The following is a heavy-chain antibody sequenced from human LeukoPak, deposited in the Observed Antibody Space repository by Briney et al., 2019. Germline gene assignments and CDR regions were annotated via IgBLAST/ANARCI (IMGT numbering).Heavy chain of an antibody. CDR1: GYTFTSYA. D-gene: IGHD3-10*01. CDR3: ATDRRGSNDY. CDR2: INAGNDNT. Sequence: ASVKVSCKASGYTFTSYAMHWVRQAPGQRLEWMGWINAGNDNTKYSQEFQGRVTITRDTSASTAYMELSSLRSEDMAVYYCATDRRGSNDYWGQGTLVTVSS. J-gene: IGHJ4*02. V-gene: IGHV1-3*03.